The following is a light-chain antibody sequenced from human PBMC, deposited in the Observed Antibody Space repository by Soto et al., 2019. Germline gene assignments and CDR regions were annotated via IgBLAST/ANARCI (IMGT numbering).Light chain of an antibody. J-gene: IGKJ1*01. CDR1: QTVSSW. CDR3: QHYYSYSRT. CDR2: DVS. Sequence: DIQMTQSPSTLSASVGDRVTITCRASQTVSSWLAWYQQKPGKAPKLLIYDVSSLESGVPSRFSGSGSGTEFTLTISIRQPDDFATYDCQHYYSYSRTFGQGTKVEVK. V-gene: IGKV1-5*01.